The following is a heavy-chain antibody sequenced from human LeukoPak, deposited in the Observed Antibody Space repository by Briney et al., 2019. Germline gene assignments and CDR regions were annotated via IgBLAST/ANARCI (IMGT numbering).Heavy chain of an antibody. D-gene: IGHD2-15*01. CDR3: ATGGRSGVAFES. CDR1: GFTFSSYG. Sequence: PGGSLRLSCAASGFTFSSYGMPWVRQAPGKGLEGVAVISFDGSYKYYADSVKGRFTISRDNSKNTLYLQMNSLRAEDTAVYYCATGGRSGVAFESWGQGTLVTVSS. J-gene: IGHJ4*02. V-gene: IGHV3-30*03. CDR2: ISFDGSYK.